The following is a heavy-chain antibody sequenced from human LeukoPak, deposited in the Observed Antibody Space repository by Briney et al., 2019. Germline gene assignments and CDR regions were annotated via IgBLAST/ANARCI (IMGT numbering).Heavy chain of an antibody. J-gene: IGHJ6*02. D-gene: IGHD4-23*01. CDR2: IYSGGST. CDR3: ARALLYGGSPLGYYYYGMDV. CDR1: GFTVSSNY. Sequence: PGGSLRLSCAASGFTVSSNYMSWVRQAPGRGLEWVSVIYSGGSTYYADSVKGRFTISRDNSKNTLYLQMNSLRAEDTAVYYCARALLYGGSPLGYYYYGMDVWGQGTTVTVSS. V-gene: IGHV3-66*01.